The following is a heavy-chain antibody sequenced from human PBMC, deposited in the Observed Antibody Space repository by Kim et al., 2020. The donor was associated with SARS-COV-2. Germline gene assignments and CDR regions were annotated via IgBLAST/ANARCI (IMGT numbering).Heavy chain of an antibody. Sequence: GGSLRLSCAASGFTFSTYGMHWVRQAPGKGLEWVAVISYDGSNKYYADSVKGRFTISRDNSKNSLYLQMNSLRAEDTAVYYCARAQWSGLRGFTFYYYG. CDR3: ARAQWSGLRGFTFYYYG. CDR2: ISYDGSNK. D-gene: IGHD3-10*01. V-gene: IGHV3-30*03. CDR1: GFTFSTYG. J-gene: IGHJ6*01.